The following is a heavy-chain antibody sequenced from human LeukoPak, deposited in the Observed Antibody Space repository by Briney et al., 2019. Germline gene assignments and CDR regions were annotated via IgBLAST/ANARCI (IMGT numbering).Heavy chain of an antibody. D-gene: IGHD3-16*01. CDR2: MSSGSTII. CDR1: GFTLSTYS. V-gene: IGHV3-48*02. CDR3: ARGLGAFDM. Sequence: PGGSLRLSCAASGFTLSTYSMNWVRQAPGKGLEWVSYMSSGSTIIYADSVKGRFTISRDNAKNSLYLQMNSLRDEDTAVYYCARGLGAFDMWGQGTKVTVSA. J-gene: IGHJ3*02.